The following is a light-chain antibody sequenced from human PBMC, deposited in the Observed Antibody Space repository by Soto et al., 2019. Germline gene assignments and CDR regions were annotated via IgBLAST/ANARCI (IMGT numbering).Light chain of an antibody. CDR2: DVN. CDR1: SSDVGGYNY. Sequence: QSVLTQPASVSGSPGQSITISCTGTSSDVGGYNYVSWYQQYPGKAPQLMIFDVNDRPSGVSYRFSGSKSGNTASLTISGLPAEDEAHYYCSSYSTTSFFVFGTGTKLTVL. V-gene: IGLV2-14*01. J-gene: IGLJ1*01. CDR3: SSYSTTSFFV.